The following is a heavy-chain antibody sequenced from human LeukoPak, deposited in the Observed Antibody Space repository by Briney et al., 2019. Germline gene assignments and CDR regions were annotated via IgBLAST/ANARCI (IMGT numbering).Heavy chain of an antibody. J-gene: IGHJ4*02. CDR2: ISHSGTT. Sequence: KPSETLSLTYGVSGGSIDITNYWSWVRQAPGKGLEWIGEISHSGTTNYNPSLRSRVTMFLDRANNQFSLSLTSVTAADSAVYYCTRENRPFCPFAYWGQGVLVTVSS. V-gene: IGHV4-4*02. CDR1: GGSIDITNY. D-gene: IGHD2/OR15-2a*01. CDR3: TRENRPFCPFAY.